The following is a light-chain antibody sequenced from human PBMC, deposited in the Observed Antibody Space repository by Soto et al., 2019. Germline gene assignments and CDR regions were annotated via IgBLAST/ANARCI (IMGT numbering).Light chain of an antibody. CDR3: QQYSYLWT. CDR1: QNIDFW. Sequence: DLQMTQSPSTLSASVGDTVTITCRASQNIDFWLAWYQQKPGKAPNLLIYKASSLQSGVQPRFSGSASGTEFTLTISSLQPDDFATYYCQQYSYLWTFGQGTKLEI. CDR2: KAS. J-gene: IGKJ1*01. V-gene: IGKV1-5*03.